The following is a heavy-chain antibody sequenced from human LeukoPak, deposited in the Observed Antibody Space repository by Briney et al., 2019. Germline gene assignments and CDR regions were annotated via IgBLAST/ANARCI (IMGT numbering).Heavy chain of an antibody. V-gene: IGHV3-23*01. Sequence: GGSLRLSCAASGFFFSSYAMSWVRQAPGKGLEWVSGISGSGDNTNHADSVKGRFTISRDNSKNTLYLQMNSLRAEDTAVYYCAKRRWAGSGSFDYWGQGTLVTVSS. CDR1: GFFFSSYA. J-gene: IGHJ4*02. CDR3: AKRRWAGSGSFDY. D-gene: IGHD3-10*01. CDR2: ISGSGDNT.